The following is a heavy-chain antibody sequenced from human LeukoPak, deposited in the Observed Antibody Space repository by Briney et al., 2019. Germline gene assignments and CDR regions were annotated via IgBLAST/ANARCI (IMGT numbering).Heavy chain of an antibody. CDR2: IWYDGSNK. CDR1: GFTFSSYG. Sequence: PGGSLGLSCAASGFTFSSYGMHWVRQAPGKGLEWVAVIWYDGSNKYYADSVKGRFTISRDNSKNTLYLQMNSLRAEDTAVYYCARDKASDYYDSSGYDYWGQGTLVTVSS. D-gene: IGHD3-22*01. CDR3: ARDKASDYYDSSGYDY. J-gene: IGHJ4*02. V-gene: IGHV3-33*01.